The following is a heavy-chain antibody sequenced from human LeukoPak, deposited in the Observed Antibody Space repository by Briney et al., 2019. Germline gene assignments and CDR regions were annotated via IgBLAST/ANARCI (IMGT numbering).Heavy chain of an antibody. CDR1: GFTFSSYG. CDR3: AKSDYVQYYYGSGRSYPSY. D-gene: IGHD3-10*01. Sequence: GGSLRLSCAASGFTFSSYGMHWVRQAPGKGLEWVAVILSDGSKEFYTDSVKGRFTISRDNSKNTMYLQMNSLRAEDTAVYYCAKSDYVQYYYGSGRSYPSYWGQGTLVTVSS. V-gene: IGHV3-30*02. J-gene: IGHJ4*02. CDR2: ILSDGSKE.